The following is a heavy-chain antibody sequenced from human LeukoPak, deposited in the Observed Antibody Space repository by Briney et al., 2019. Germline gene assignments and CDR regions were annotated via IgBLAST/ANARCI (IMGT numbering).Heavy chain of an antibody. CDR1: GYTFTSYG. V-gene: IGHV1-18*01. CDR2: ISAYNGNT. CDR3: ARGGEIGGRNWKQNTIPFDY. D-gene: IGHD1-1*01. Sequence: ASVKVSCKASGYTFTSYGISWVRQAPGQGLEWMGWISAYNGNTNYAQKLQGRVTMTTDTSTSTAYMELRSLRSDDTAVYYCARGGEIGGRNWKQNTIPFDYWGQGTLVTVSS. J-gene: IGHJ4*02.